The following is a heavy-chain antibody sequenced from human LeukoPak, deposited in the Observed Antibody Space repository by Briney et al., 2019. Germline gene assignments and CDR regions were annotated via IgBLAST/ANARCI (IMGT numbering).Heavy chain of an antibody. Sequence: ASVKVSCKASGYTFTSYYMHWVRQAPGQGLEWMGWMNPNCGNTGYAQKFQGRVTMTRSTSITTAYMELSSLRPEDTAVYYCVRCAVGCYYNYGIDAWGQGTTVTVSS. CDR3: VRCAVGCYYNYGIDA. J-gene: IGHJ6*02. CDR2: MNPNCGNT. V-gene: IGHV1-8*02. D-gene: IGHD2-8*01. CDR1: GYTFTSYY.